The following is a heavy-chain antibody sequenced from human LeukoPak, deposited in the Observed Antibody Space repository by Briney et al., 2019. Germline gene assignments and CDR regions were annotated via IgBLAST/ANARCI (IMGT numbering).Heavy chain of an antibody. CDR1: GGSISGDYY. D-gene: IGHD6-6*01. V-gene: IGHV4-61*08. J-gene: IGHJ4*02. CDR3: ARVGSSSSFDY. Sequence: PSQTLSLTCTVSGGSISGDYYWRWIRQPPGKGLEWIGYIYYSGSTNYNPSLKSRVTISVDTSKNQFSLKLSSVTAADTAVYYCARVGSSSSFDYWGQGTLVTVSS. CDR2: IYYSGST.